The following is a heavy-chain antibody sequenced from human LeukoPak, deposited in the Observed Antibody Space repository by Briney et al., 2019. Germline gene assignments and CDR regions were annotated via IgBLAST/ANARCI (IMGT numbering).Heavy chain of an antibody. Sequence: SETLSLTCTVSGGSISTSYWSWIRQPPGKGLEWIGEINHSGSTNYNPSLKSRVTISVDTSKNQFSLKLSSVTAADTAVYYCARGGALEMATIDYWGQGTLVTVSS. CDR2: INHSGST. D-gene: IGHD5-24*01. CDR1: GGSISTSY. CDR3: ARGGALEMATIDY. J-gene: IGHJ4*02. V-gene: IGHV4-34*01.